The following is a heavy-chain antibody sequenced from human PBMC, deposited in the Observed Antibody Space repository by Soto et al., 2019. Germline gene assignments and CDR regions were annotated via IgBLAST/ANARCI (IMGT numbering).Heavy chain of an antibody. CDR3: AAGRYSSSWYHSDF. J-gene: IGHJ4*01. CDR2: IVIGSANT. D-gene: IGHD6-13*01. CDR1: GLTFSNTA. V-gene: IGHV1-58*01. Sequence: ASGKVSCKTSGLTFSNTAVQWVRQARGQRLEWIGWIVIGSANTNYAQNFQERVTITRYMSTSTAYMDLSSLTYEDTAVYYCAAGRYSSSWYHSDFWGHGTLVTVSS.